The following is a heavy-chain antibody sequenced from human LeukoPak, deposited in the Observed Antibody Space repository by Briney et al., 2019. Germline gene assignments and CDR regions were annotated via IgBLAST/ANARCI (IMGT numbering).Heavy chain of an antibody. V-gene: IGHV5-10-1*01. CDR3: ARQASSGFLPLSYGMDV. J-gene: IGHJ6*04. D-gene: IGHD5-12*01. CDR1: GYSFTSYW. CDR2: IDPSDSYT. Sequence: GESLKISCKGSGYSFTSYWISWVRQMPGKGLEWMGRIDPSDSYTNYSPSFQGPVTISADKSISTAYLQWSSLKASDTAMYYCARQASSGFLPLSYGMDVWGKGTTVTVSS.